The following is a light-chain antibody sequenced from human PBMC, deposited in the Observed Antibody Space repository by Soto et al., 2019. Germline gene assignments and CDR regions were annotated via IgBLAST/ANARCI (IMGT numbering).Light chain of an antibody. J-gene: IGKJ4*01. CDR3: QQSYSTPLT. CDR2: GAS. CDR1: QSVASGY. V-gene: IGKV3-20*01. Sequence: ETVLTQSPGTLSLYAGERATLSCRASQSVASGYLVWYQQKPGQTPTVLIYGASTRAAGIPDRFSGSGSGTDFTLTISRLQPEDFATYYCQQSYSTPLTFGGGTKVDIK.